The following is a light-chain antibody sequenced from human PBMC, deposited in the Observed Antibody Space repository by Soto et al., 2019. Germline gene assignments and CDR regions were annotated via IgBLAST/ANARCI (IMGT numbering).Light chain of an antibody. V-gene: IGKV3-20*01. CDR3: QQYESSPTT. J-gene: IGKJ4*01. CDR1: QSVSSTY. CDR2: GAS. Sequence: EIVLTQSPGTLSLSPGERATLSCRASQSVSSTYLAWYQQKPGQAPRLLIYGASSRATGIPDRFSGSGSGTDFTLTISRLEPEDCAVYYCQQYESSPTTFGGGTKGEIK.